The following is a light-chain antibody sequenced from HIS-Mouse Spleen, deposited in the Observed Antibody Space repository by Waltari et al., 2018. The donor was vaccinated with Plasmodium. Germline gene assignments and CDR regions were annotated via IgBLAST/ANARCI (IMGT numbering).Light chain of an antibody. J-gene: IGLJ1*01. CDR1: NIGSKS. Sequence: SYVLTQPPSVSVAPGTTARITCGGNNIGSKSVHWYQQKPGQAPVLVGYDDSDRPSGSPYRFSGSNSGNTATLTGSRHEAGDEADYYCQVWDSSSDHYVFGTGTKVTVL. CDR2: DDS. CDR3: QVWDSSSDHYV. V-gene: IGLV3-21*03.